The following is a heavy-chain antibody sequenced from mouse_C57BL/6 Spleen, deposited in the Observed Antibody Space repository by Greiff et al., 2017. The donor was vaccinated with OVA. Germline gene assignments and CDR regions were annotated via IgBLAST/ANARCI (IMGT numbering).Heavy chain of an antibody. D-gene: IGHD3-2*02. CDR2: FYPGSGSI. CDR3: ARHEDQDRGFAY. Sequence: VQLQEPGAELVKPGASVKLSCQASGYTFTEYTIHWVKQRPGQGLEWIGWFYPGSGSIKYNEKFKDKATLTADKSSSTVYMELIRLTSEDAAVYFCARHEDQDRGFAYWGQGTLVTVSA. V-gene: IGHV1-62-2*01. J-gene: IGHJ3*01. CDR1: GYTFTEYT.